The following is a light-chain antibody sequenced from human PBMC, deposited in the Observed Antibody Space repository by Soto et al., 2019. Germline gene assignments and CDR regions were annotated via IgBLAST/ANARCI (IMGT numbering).Light chain of an antibody. CDR3: QQYGSSRT. Sequence: ERVMTQSPATLSVSPGERATLSCRASQSVSSNLAWYQRKPGQAPRLFTYGASSRATGIPDRFSGSGSGTDFTLTISRLEPEDFAVYYCQQYGSSRTFGQGTKVDIK. V-gene: IGKV3-20*01. CDR1: QSVSSN. J-gene: IGKJ1*01. CDR2: GAS.